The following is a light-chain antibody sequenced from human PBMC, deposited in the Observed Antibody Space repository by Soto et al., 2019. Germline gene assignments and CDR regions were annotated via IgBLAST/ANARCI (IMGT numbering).Light chain of an antibody. J-gene: IGKJ1*01. CDR2: GAS. Sequence: ETVLTQSPWTLCFSPGERAPLSCRASQSVGNSHVAWYQQRRGLPPRLLIYGASNRATGIPDRFSGSGSGTEFTLTISSLQSEDFAVYYCQQYNNWQRTFGQGTKVDI. V-gene: IGKV3D-15*01. CDR3: QQYNNWQRT. CDR1: QSVGNS.